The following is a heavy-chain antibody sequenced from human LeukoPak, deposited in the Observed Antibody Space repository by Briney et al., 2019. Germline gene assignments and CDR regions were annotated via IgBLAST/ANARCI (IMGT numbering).Heavy chain of an antibody. J-gene: IGHJ4*02. CDR3: ARAMVLRYGSGSLDY. D-gene: IGHD3-10*01. V-gene: IGHV3-33*08. CDR2: IWYDGSNK. Sequence: QPGGSLRLSCAASGFTFSSYWMHWVRQAPGKGLEWVAVIWYDGSNKYYADSVKGRFTISRDNSKNTLYLQMNSLRAEDTAVYYCARAMVLRYGSGSLDYWGQGTLVTVSS. CDR1: GFTFSSYW.